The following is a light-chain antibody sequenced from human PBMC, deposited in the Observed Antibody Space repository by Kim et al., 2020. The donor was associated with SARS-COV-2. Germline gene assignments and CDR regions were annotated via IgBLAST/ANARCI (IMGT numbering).Light chain of an antibody. CDR2: GAS. Sequence: LSPGERAPPSFRASQSVSSSYLAWYQQKPGQAPRLLIYGASSRATGIPDRFSGSGSGTDFTLTISRLEPEDFAVYYCQQYCSSPYTFGQGTKLEI. CDR1: QSVSSSY. CDR3: QQYCSSPYT. J-gene: IGKJ2*01. V-gene: IGKV3-20*01.